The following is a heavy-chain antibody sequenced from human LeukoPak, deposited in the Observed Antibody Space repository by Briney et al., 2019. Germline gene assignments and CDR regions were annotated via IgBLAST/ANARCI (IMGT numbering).Heavy chain of an antibody. Sequence: PGGSLRLSCAVSGFIYSSYAMSRVRQAPGKGLEGVSTISGSGDTYYVDSVKGRFTISRDNSKNTLYLQMNSLRAEDTAVYYCAKEGGYNYGYLDSWGQGTLVTVSS. CDR2: ISGSGDT. V-gene: IGHV3-23*01. CDR3: AKEGGYNYGYLDS. CDR1: GFIYSSYA. D-gene: IGHD5-18*01. J-gene: IGHJ4*02.